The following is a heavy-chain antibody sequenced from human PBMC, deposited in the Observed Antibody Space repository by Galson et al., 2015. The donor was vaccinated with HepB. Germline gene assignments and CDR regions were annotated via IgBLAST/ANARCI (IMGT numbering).Heavy chain of an antibody. CDR3: ARVTGRGYYYYGMDV. CDR2: ISSSSSYI. J-gene: IGHJ6*02. CDR1: GFTFSSYS. Sequence: SLRLSCAASGFTFSSYSMNWVRQAPGKGLEWVSSISSSSSYIYYADSVKGRFTISRDNAKNSLYLQMNSLRAEDTAVYYCARVTGRGYYYYGMDVWGQGPRSPSP. D-gene: IGHD1-26*01. V-gene: IGHV3-21*01.